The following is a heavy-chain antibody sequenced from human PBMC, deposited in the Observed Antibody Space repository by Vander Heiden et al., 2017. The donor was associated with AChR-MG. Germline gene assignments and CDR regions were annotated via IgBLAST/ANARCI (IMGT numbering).Heavy chain of an antibody. CDR2: IIPIFGTA. V-gene: IGHV1-69*06. Sequence: QVQLVQSGAEVKKPGSSVKVSCKASGGTFSSYAISRSGQAPGQGVEWIGGIIPIFGTANYAQKVQGRVTITADKSTSTAYMELSSLRSEDTAVYYCARDPGVVVAATPVSGYYYGMDVWGQGTTVTVSS. J-gene: IGHJ6*02. CDR3: ARDPGVVVAATPVSGYYYGMDV. CDR1: GGTFSSYA. D-gene: IGHD2-15*01.